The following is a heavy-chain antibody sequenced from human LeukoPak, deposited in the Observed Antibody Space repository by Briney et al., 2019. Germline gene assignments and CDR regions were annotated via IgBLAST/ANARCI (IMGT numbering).Heavy chain of an antibody. CDR3: ARNSGIAAAGTSDY. J-gene: IGHJ4*02. D-gene: IGHD6-13*01. V-gene: IGHV1-8*01. Sequence: ASVKVSCKASGYTFTSYDINWVRQATGQGLEWMGWMNPNSGNTGYAQKFQGRVTMTRNTSISTAYMELSSLRSEDTAVYYCARNSGIAAAGTSDYWGQGTLVTASS. CDR2: MNPNSGNT. CDR1: GYTFTSYD.